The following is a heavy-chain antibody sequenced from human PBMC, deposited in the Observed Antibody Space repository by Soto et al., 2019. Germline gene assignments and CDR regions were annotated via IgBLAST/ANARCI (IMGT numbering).Heavy chain of an antibody. CDR3: AKGGRQWLVTSDFNY. Sequence: VQLVESGGGVVQPGRSLRLSCAASGFTFSDYAMHWVRQAPGKGLEWVAVVSHDGRNTHYADSVKGRFTISRDSSKKTVSLEMTCLRAEDTAVYYCAKGGRQWLVTSDFNYWGQGALVTVSS. V-gene: IGHV3-30*18. CDR1: GFTFSDYA. J-gene: IGHJ4*02. CDR2: VSHDGRNT. D-gene: IGHD6-19*01.